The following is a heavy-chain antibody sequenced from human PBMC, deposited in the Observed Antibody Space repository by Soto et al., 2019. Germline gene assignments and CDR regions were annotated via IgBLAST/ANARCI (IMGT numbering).Heavy chain of an antibody. CDR1: GYSFAGYW. Sequence: GESLKISCKGSGYSFAGYWIGWVRQMPGKGLDWMGVIYPGDSDTRYSPSFHGQVTISADKSISTAYLQWSSLKASDTAMYFCARLPGVRGVFDGFNVWGQGTMVTVSS. CDR3: ARLPGVRGVFDGFNV. V-gene: IGHV5-51*03. D-gene: IGHD3-10*01. CDR2: IYPGDSDT. J-gene: IGHJ3*01.